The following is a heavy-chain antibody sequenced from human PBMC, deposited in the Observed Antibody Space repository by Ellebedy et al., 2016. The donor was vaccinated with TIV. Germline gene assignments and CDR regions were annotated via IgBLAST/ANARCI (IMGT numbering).Heavy chain of an antibody. J-gene: IGHJ4*02. D-gene: IGHD4-17*01. Sequence: AASVKVSCKASGYTFTSYDINWVRQAPGQGLEWMGGIIPIFGIANYAQKSQGRVTITADESTSTAYMELSSLRSEDTAVYYCARDSYGDQLDYCFDYWGQGTLVTVSS. CDR3: ARDSYGDQLDYCFDY. V-gene: IGHV1-69*13. CDR1: GYTFTSYD. CDR2: IIPIFGIA.